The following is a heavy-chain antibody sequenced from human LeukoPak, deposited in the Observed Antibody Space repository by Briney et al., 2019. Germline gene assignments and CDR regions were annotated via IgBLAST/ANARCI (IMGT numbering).Heavy chain of an antibody. CDR2: ISGSGGST. J-gene: IGHJ4*02. V-gene: IGHV3-23*01. CDR1: GFTFSSYA. D-gene: IGHD4-11*01. CDR3: AKDLVRSNYVFDY. Sequence: PGGSLRLSCAASGFTFSSYAMSWVRQAPGKGLEWVPAISGSGGSTYYADSVKGRFTISRDNSKNTLYLQMNSLRAEDTAVYYCAKDLVRSNYVFDYWGQGTLVTVSS.